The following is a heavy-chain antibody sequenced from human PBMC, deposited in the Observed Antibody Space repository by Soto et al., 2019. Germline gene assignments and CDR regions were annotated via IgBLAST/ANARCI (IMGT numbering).Heavy chain of an antibody. V-gene: IGHV4-39*07. D-gene: IGHD6-6*01. Sequence: SETLSLTCTVSGGSVSNSQYFWVWLRQPPGKGLEWIGTINHSGSISYNPSLNSRVTISVDTSKNQFSLKLSSVTAADTAVYYCASARPDYYYYMDVWGKGTTVTVSS. CDR3: ASARPDYYYYMDV. J-gene: IGHJ6*03. CDR2: INHSGSI. CDR1: GGSVSNSQYF.